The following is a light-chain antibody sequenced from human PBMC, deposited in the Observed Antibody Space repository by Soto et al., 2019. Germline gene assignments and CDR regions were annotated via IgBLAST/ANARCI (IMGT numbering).Light chain of an antibody. CDR3: QQRSNWPGT. Sequence: EIVLTQSPVTLSLSPGERATLSCRASQSVSSYLGWYQQKPGQAPRLLIYDASNRATGIPARCSGSGSGTDFTLTISSLESEDFAVYYCQQRSNWPGTFGQGTKLEIK. CDR1: QSVSSY. J-gene: IGKJ2*01. CDR2: DAS. V-gene: IGKV3-11*01.